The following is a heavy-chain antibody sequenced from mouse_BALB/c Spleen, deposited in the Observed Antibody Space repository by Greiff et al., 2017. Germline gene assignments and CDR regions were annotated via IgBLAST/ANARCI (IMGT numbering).Heavy chain of an antibody. CDR1: GFTFSSFG. V-gene: IGHV5-17*02. J-gene: IGHJ2*01. CDR3: ARWGDLYYFDY. CDR2: ISSGSSTI. D-gene: IGHD3-3*01. Sequence: DVKLVESGGGLVQPGGSRKLSCAASGFTFSSFGMHWVRQAPEKGLEWVAYISSGSSTIYYADTVKGRFTISRDNPKNTLFLQMTSLRSEDTAMYYCARWGDLYYFDYWGQGTTLTVSS.